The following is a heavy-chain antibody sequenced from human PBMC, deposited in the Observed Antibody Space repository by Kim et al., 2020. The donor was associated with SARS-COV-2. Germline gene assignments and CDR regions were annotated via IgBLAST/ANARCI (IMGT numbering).Heavy chain of an antibody. D-gene: IGHD3-3*01. CDR3: ALVFGPDGTGDY. CDR2: IYYSGST. J-gene: IGHJ4*02. V-gene: IGHV4-59*13. Sequence: SETLSLTCTVSGGSISSYYWSWIRQPPGKGLEWIGYIYYSGSTNYNPSLKSRVTISVDTSKNQFSLKLSSVTAADTAVYYCALVFGPDGTGDYWGQGTLVTVSS. CDR1: GGSISSYY.